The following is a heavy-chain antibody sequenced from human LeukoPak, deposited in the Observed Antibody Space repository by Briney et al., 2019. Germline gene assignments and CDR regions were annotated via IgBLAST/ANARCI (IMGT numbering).Heavy chain of an antibody. D-gene: IGHD6-13*01. CDR2: ISYDGSNK. CDR1: GFTFSSYG. CDR3: AREGVGISYYYYGMDV. Sequence: GRSLRLSCAASGFTFSSYGMHWVRQAPGKGLEWVAVISYDGSNKYYADSVKGRFTTSRDNSKNTLYLQMNSLRAEDTAVYYCAREGVGISYYYYGMDVWGQGTTVTVSS. V-gene: IGHV3-30*03. J-gene: IGHJ6*02.